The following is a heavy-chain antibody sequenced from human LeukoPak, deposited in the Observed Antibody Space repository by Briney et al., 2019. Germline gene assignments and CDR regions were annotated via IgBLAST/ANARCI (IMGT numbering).Heavy chain of an antibody. Sequence: SETLSLTCTVSGGSISSYYWSWIRQPPGKGLEWIGYIYYSGSTNYNPSLKSRVTISVDTSKNQFSLKLSSVTAADTAVYYCASRSGRYSSFDYWGQGTLVTVSS. CDR3: ASRSGRYSSFDY. D-gene: IGHD6-19*01. V-gene: IGHV4-59*08. J-gene: IGHJ4*02. CDR2: IYYSGST. CDR1: GGSISSYY.